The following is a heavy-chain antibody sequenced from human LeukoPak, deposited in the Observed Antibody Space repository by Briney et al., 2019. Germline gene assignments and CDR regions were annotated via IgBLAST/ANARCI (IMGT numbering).Heavy chain of an antibody. J-gene: IGHJ5*02. Sequence: SETLSLTCTVSDHSVSGGYYGGWIRQPPGQGLEWIGSIYHTGSTYYNPSLKSRVTISVDTSKNQFSLELSSVTAADTAVYYCARGVTMIGRLRFDPWGQGTLVTVSS. D-gene: IGHD3-22*01. CDR2: IYHTGST. CDR1: DHSVSGGYY. CDR3: ARGVTMIGRLRFDP. V-gene: IGHV4-38-2*02.